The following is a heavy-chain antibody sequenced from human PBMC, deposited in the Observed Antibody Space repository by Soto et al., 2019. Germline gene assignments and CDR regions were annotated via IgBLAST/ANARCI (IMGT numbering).Heavy chain of an antibody. V-gene: IGHV1-2*02. CDR1: GYTFIGYY. CDR2: ININSGGT. D-gene: IGHD3-9*01. Sequence: QVQVVQSGAEVKKPGASVKVSCKASGYTFIGYYMHWVRQAPGQGLEWMGWININSGGTNYAQRFQGRVTMTRDTYISTAYMELTRLTFDDTAVYFCARDSSYDILTGYSRNAFAIWGQGTMVTVSS. CDR3: ARDSSYDILTGYSRNAFAI. J-gene: IGHJ3*02.